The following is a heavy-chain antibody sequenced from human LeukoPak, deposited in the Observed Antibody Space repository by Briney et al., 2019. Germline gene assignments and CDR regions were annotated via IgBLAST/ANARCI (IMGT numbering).Heavy chain of an antibody. CDR1: GFTFSSYS. D-gene: IGHD6-6*01. J-gene: IGHJ4*02. CDR3: ARDPPRIAARYFDY. V-gene: IGHV3-48*01. CDR2: ISSSSSTI. Sequence: PGGSLRLSCAASGFTFSSYSMNWVRQAPGKGLEWVSYISSSSSTIYYADSVKGRFTISRDNAKNSLYLQMNSLRAEDTAVYYCARDPPRIAARYFDYWGQGTLVTVSS.